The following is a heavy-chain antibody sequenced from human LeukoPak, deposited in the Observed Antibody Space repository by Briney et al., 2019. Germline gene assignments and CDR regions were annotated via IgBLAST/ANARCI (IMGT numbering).Heavy chain of an antibody. J-gene: IGHJ2*01. CDR3: AKVTPDSGSYFDL. D-gene: IGHD1-26*01. CDR1: GFTFDDYA. CDR2: ISWNSGSI. V-gene: IGHV3-9*01. Sequence: GGSLRLSCAASGFTFDDYAMHWVRQAPGKGLEWVSGISWNSGSIGYADSVKGRFTISRDNAKNSLYLQMNSLRAEDTALYYCAKVTPDSGSYFDLWGRGTLVTVSS.